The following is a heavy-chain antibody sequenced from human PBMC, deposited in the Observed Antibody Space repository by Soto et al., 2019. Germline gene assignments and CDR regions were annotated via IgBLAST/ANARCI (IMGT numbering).Heavy chain of an antibody. D-gene: IGHD2-15*01. J-gene: IGHJ5*02. CDR2: INPSGGST. CDR1: GYTFSSQY. V-gene: IGHV1-46*01. Sequence: GASVKVSCKASGYTFSSQYMNWVRQAPGQGLEWMGIINPSGGSTSSAQKFQGRLTLTRDISTSTFYMELSSLRSEDTAVYYCARDGDCSGGSCSTNHWFDPWGKGTLVTVSS. CDR3: ARDGDCSGGSCSTNHWFDP.